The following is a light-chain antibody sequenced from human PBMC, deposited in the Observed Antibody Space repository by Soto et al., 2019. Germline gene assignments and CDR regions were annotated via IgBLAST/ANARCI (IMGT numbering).Light chain of an antibody. Sequence: DIQMTQSPSTLSASVGDRITITCRASQSVSRRLAWFQQKPGKAPKLLIYDASSLESGVPSRFSGRGSGTEFQLSISSLQHDDSPTHYRQILSNYSMHTLGQGNQLESK. CDR1: QSVSRR. V-gene: IGKV1-5*01. J-gene: IGKJ2*01. CDR3: QILSNYSMHT. CDR2: DAS.